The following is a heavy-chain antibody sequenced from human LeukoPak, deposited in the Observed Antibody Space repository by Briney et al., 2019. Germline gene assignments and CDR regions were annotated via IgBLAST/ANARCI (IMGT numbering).Heavy chain of an antibody. D-gene: IGHD2-21*02. CDR2: ISSSGDTI. V-gene: IGHV3-48*01. J-gene: IGHJ3*02. CDR1: RFTFSNYG. CDR3: ARDGRVTFFDI. Sequence: PGGSLRLSCAASRFTFSNYGVNWVRQAPGKGLEWVSFISSSGDTIYYADSVKGRFTISRDNAKNSLYLQMNSLRAEDTAVYYCARDGRVTFFDIWGQGTMVTSLQ.